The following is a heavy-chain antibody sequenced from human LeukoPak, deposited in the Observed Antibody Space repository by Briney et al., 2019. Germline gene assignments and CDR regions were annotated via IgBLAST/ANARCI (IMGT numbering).Heavy chain of an antibody. CDR3: ARGVGDTAMVTHFDY. CDR1: GGSFSGYY. Sequence: SETLSLTCAVYGGSFSGYYWSWIRQPPGKGLEWIGEINHSGSTNYNPSLKSRVTISVDTSKNQFSLKLSSVTAADTAVYYCARGVGDTAMVTHFDYWGQGALVTVSS. J-gene: IGHJ4*02. CDR2: INHSGST. D-gene: IGHD5-18*01. V-gene: IGHV4-34*01.